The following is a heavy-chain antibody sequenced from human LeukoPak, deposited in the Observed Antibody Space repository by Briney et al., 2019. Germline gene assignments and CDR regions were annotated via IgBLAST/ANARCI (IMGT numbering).Heavy chain of an antibody. D-gene: IGHD5-18*01. CDR2: IYYSGST. CDR1: GGSVSSGSYY. J-gene: IGHJ3*02. V-gene: IGHV4-39*01. CDR3: AHPSYSYESVGAFDI. Sequence: KPSETLSLTCTVSGGSVSSGSYYWSWIRQPPGKGLEWIGSIYYSGSTYYNPSLKSRVTISVDTSKNQFSLKLSSVTAADTAVYYCAHPSYSYESVGAFDIWGQGTMVTVSS.